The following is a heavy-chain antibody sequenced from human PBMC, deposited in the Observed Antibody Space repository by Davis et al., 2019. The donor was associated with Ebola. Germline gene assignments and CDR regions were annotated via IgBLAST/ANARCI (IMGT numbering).Heavy chain of an antibody. V-gene: IGHV1-69*05. CDR2: IIPMFRSP. CDR3: ARLGSSNWNDY. Sequence: SVKVSCKASGGTFSSFAVGWVRQAPGRGLEWMGGIIPMFRSPNYSQKFQDRVTMSRDTSTSTVYMYLSSLRSGDTAVYYCARLGSSNWNDYWGHGTLVTVSS. CDR1: GGTFSSFA. D-gene: IGHD1-26*01. J-gene: IGHJ5*01.